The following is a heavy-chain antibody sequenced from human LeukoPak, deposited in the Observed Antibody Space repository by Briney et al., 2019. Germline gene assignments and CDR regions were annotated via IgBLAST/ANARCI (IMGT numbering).Heavy chain of an antibody. CDR1: GGSISSYY. CDR3: ARAARIAAVLAPFDP. CDR2: IYYSGST. D-gene: IGHD6-13*01. Sequence: SETLSLTCTVSGGSISSYYWSWLRQPPGKGLEWIGYIYYSGSTNYNPSLKSRVTISVDTSKNQFSLKLSSVTAADTAVYYCARAARIAAVLAPFDPWGQGTLVTVSS. V-gene: IGHV4-59*01. J-gene: IGHJ5*02.